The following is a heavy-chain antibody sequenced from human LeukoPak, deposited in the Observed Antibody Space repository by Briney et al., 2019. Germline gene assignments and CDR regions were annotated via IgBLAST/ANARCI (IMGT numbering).Heavy chain of an antibody. J-gene: IGHJ4*02. CDR3: ARGSSFDGYCSAGACDAGYYDS. CDR2: INHRGSS. Sequence: SETLSLTCAVYGESFSAYFWNWIRQAPAKQLEYIGEINHRGSSHYNQSLKTRVTLSVDTSNNQFSLKLTSVTAAATAVYFCARGSSFDGYCSAGACDAGYYDSWGQGTPVTVSS. V-gene: IGHV4-34*01. D-gene: IGHD2-15*01. CDR1: GESFSAYF.